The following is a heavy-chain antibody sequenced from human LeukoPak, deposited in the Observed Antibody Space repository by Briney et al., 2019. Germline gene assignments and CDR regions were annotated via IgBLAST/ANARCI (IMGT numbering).Heavy chain of an antibody. D-gene: IGHD5-24*01. V-gene: IGHV3-7*03. J-gene: IGHJ4*02. CDR1: GFMFSSNW. Sequence: GGSLRPSCAASGFMFSSNWMSWVRLAPGKGLEWVANIKEDGTETYYVDSVKGRFTISRDNAKNSLYLQMNSLRVEDTAVYYCAKEGRSLQTYWGRGTLVTVSS. CDR2: IKEDGTET. CDR3: AKEGRSLQTY.